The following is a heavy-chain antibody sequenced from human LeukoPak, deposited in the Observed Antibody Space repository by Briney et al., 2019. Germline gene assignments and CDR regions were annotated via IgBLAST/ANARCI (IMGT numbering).Heavy chain of an antibody. J-gene: IGHJ6*02. CDR2: INPSGGST. Sequence: ASVKVSCKAPGYTFTGYYMHWVRQAPGQGLEWMGIINPSGGSTSYAQKFQGRVTMTRDTSTSTVYMELSSLRSEDTAVYYCARDSWIYYYGMDVWGQGTTVTVSS. CDR3: ARDSWIYYYGMDV. D-gene: IGHD2-2*03. CDR1: GYTFTGYY. V-gene: IGHV1-46*01.